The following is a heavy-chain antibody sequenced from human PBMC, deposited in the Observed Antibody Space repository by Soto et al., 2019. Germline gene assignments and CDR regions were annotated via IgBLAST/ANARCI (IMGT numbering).Heavy chain of an antibody. D-gene: IGHD3-3*01. CDR3: ARGVSDFWSGDYYYMDV. J-gene: IGHJ6*03. CDR1: GGSFSGYY. V-gene: IGHV4-34*01. CDR2: INHSGST. Sequence: SETLSLTCAVYGGSFSGYYWSWIRQPPGKGLEWIGEINHSGSTNYNPSLKSRVTISVDTSKNQFSLKLSSVTAADTAVYFCARGVSDFWSGDYYYMDVWGKGTTVTVSS.